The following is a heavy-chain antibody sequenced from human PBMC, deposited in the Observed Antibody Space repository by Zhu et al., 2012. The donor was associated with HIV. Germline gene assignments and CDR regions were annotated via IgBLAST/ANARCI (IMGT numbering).Heavy chain of an antibody. J-gene: IGHJ3*02. Sequence: EVQVLESGGGLVQPGGSLRLSCAASGFTFSTCSMTWVRQAPGKGLEWVSAISPSGETTPYADSVKGRFSISRDNSKSTLYLQMNSLKAEDTALYFCVKCRSSCQHNSFDIWGRGTMVTVSS. D-gene: IGHD2-15*01. CDR1: GFTFSTCS. V-gene: IGHV3-23*01. CDR3: VKCRSSCQHNSFDI. CDR2: ISPSGETT.